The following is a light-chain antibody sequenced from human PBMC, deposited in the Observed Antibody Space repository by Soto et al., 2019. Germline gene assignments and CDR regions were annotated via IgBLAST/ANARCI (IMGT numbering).Light chain of an antibody. CDR1: SSDVGGYNY. CDR2: EVS. CDR3: SSYTSSSTWV. V-gene: IGLV2-14*01. J-gene: IGLJ3*02. Sequence: QSVLTQPASVSGSPGQSITISCTATSSDVGGYNYVSWYQQHPGKAPKLMIFEVSSRPSGVSNRFSGSKSGNTASLTISGLQAEDEADYYCSSYTSSSTWVFGGGTKVTVL.